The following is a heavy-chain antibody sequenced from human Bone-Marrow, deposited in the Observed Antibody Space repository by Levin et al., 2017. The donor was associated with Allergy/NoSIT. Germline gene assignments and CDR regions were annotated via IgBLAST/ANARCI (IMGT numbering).Heavy chain of an antibody. CDR2: ISYGGDNK. J-gene: IGHJ4*02. D-gene: IGHD3-22*01. Sequence: GESLKIPCAASGFTFTLYGMHWVRQAPGKGLEWVSFISYGGDNKYFADSVKGRFTISRDNSKNTLYLQMNSLRAEDTAIYYCAKDRPQATDYYDSSGSLDYWGRGTLVTVSS. CDR1: GFTFTLYG. CDR3: AKDRPQATDYYDSSGSLDY. V-gene: IGHV3-30*18.